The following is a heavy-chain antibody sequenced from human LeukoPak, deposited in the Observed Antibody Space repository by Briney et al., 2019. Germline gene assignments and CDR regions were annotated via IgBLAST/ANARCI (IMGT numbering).Heavy chain of an antibody. CDR1: GFTFSSHA. D-gene: IGHD3-22*01. J-gene: IGHJ4*02. V-gene: IGHV3-23*01. CDR2: ISGSGGST. Sequence: GGSLRLSCAASGFTFSSHAMSWVRQAPGKGLEWVSAISGSGGSTYYADSVKGRFTISRDNSKNTLYLQMNSLRAEDTAVYYCAKLIGGSGYYYFDYWGQGTLVTVSS. CDR3: AKLIGGSGYYYFDY.